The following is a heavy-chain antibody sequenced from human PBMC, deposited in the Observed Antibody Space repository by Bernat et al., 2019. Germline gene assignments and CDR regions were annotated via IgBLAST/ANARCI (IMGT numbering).Heavy chain of an antibody. J-gene: IGHJ4*02. V-gene: IGHV3-33*01. Sequence: QVQLVESGGGEVQPGGSPRLSCAASGCTFSDNGMHWVRQAPGKVLEWVAVIGHDGSNENYAESVKGRFTISRDNSESTLYLQMNSLRAEDSALYYCAREHIVGSTRGFDYWGQGTLVTVSS. CDR1: GCTFSDNG. CDR2: IGHDGSNE. CDR3: AREHIVGSTRGFDY. D-gene: IGHD1-26*01.